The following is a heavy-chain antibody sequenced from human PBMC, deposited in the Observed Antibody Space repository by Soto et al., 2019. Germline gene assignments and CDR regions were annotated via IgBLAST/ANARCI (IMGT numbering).Heavy chain of an antibody. CDR3: ARTYSSGWYLSWLDP. D-gene: IGHD6-19*01. V-gene: IGHV4-34*01. CDR1: VGSFRVYY. CDR2: INHSGST. J-gene: IGHJ5*02. Sequence: SETLSLTFAFYVGSFRVYYWSCILQPPGKGLEWIGEINHSGSTNYNPSLKSRATISVDTSKNQFSLKLSSATAADTAVYYCARTYSSGWYLSWLDPWGQGTLVTVYS.